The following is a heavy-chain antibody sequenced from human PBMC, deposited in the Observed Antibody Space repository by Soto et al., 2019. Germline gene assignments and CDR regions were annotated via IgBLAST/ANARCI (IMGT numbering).Heavy chain of an antibody. CDR2: ISGSGGST. CDR3: AKGPSVWVAVAGTGHYFDY. D-gene: IGHD6-19*01. J-gene: IGHJ4*02. V-gene: IGHV3-23*01. CDR1: GFTFSSYA. Sequence: VGSLSLSCAASGFTFSSYAMSWVRQAPGRGLEWVSAISGSGGSTYYADYVKGRFTISRDNSKNTLYLQMNSLRAEDTAVYYCAKGPSVWVAVAGTGHYFDYWGQGTLVTVSS.